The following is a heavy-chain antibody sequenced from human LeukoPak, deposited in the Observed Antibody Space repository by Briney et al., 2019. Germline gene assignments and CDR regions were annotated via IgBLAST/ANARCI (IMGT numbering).Heavy chain of an antibody. J-gene: IGHJ4*02. D-gene: IGHD2-2*01. CDR1: GFSFSSYW. Sequence: AGGSLRLSCAVSGFSFSSYWMSWVRQAPGKGLEWVSAISVSGGSTYYADSVKGRFTISRDNSKNTLYLQMDSLRADDTAVYYCAKNRHRLPSDYWGQGTLVTVSS. V-gene: IGHV3-23*01. CDR2: ISVSGGST. CDR3: AKNRHRLPSDY.